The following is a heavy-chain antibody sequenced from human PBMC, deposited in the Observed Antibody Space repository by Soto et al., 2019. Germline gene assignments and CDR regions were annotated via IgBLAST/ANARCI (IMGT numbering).Heavy chain of an antibody. V-gene: IGHV4-30-2*01. Sequence: SETLSLTCAVSGGSISSGGYSWSWIRQPPGKGLEWIGYIYHSGSTYYNPSLKSRVTISVDRSKNQFSLKLSSVTAADTAVYYCASLRLHPSSDFDYWGQGTLVTVSS. CDR2: IYHSGST. J-gene: IGHJ4*02. CDR3: ASLRLHPSSDFDY. CDR1: GGSISSGGYS. D-gene: IGHD6-25*01.